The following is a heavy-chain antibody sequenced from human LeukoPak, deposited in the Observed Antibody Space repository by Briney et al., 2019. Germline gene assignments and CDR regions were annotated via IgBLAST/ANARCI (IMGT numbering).Heavy chain of an antibody. J-gene: IGHJ6*03. D-gene: IGHD3-3*01. CDR1: GGTFSSYA. V-gene: IGHV1-69*01. Sequence: ASVKVSCKASGGTFSSYAISWVRQAPGQGLEWMGGIIPIFGTANYAQKFQGRVTITADESTSTAYMELSSLRSEDTAVYYCARNDYDFWSGPLQGYYYYMDVWGKGTTVTVSS. CDR3: ARNDYDFWSGPLQGYYYYMDV. CDR2: IIPIFGTA.